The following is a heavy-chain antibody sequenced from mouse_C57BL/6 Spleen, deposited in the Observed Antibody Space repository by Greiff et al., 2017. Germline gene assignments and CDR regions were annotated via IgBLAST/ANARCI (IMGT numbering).Heavy chain of an antibody. D-gene: IGHD1-1*01. CDR1: GFTITDYY. Sequence: EVKLMESGGGLVQPGGSLSLSCAASGFTITDYYMSWVRQPPGKALEWLGFIRNKANGYTTEYSASVKGRFTISRDNSQSILYLQMNDLRAEDSATYYCARYYCGSSPWFAYWGQGTLVTVSA. J-gene: IGHJ3*01. CDR3: ARYYCGSSPWFAY. V-gene: IGHV7-3*01. CDR2: IRNKANGYTT.